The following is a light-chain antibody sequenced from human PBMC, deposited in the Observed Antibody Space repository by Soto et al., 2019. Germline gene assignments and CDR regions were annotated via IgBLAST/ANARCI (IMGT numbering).Light chain of an antibody. CDR1: QRIATW. V-gene: IGKV1-5*01. CDR3: QQYHLYWT. J-gene: IGKJ1*01. Sequence: DIPLTQSPSTLSASVGDRFTITCRASQRIATWLAWYQHQPGSAPKLLIYGASTLQSGVPSRFSGSGSGAEFTLTIDNLQPEDFATYYCQQYHLYWTFGPGTKVDIK. CDR2: GAS.